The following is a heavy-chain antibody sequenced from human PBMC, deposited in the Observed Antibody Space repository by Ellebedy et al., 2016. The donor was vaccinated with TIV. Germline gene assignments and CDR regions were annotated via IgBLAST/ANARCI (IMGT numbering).Heavy chain of an antibody. CDR3: AKHLVKFSNSWYYFDF. Sequence: GESLKISCAASGFTFSTFGMHWIRQTPGEGLEWVAFIHYDGTFKYYADSVKGRFTISRENSKDKVYLQMNSLRAEDTAVYYCAKHLVKFSNSWYYFDFWGQGTLVTVSS. D-gene: IGHD6-13*01. CDR1: GFTFSTFG. V-gene: IGHV3-30*02. J-gene: IGHJ4*02. CDR2: IHYDGTFK.